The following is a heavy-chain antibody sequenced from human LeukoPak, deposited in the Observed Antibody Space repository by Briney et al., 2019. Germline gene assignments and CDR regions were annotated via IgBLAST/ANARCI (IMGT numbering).Heavy chain of an antibody. D-gene: IGHD2-2*01. CDR3: AREGNPKGLVPAAIDFRLDY. V-gene: IGHV4-34*01. J-gene: IGHJ4*02. Sequence: SETLSLTCAVYGGSFSGYYWSWIRQPPGKGLEWIGEINHSGSTNYNPSLKSRVTISADTSKNQFSLKLSSVTAADTAVYYCAREGNPKGLVPAAIDFRLDYWGQGTLVTVSS. CDR2: INHSGST. CDR1: GGSFSGYY.